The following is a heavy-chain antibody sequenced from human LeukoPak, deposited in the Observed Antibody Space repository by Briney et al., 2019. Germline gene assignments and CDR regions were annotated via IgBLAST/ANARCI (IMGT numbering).Heavy chain of an antibody. Sequence: GRSLRLCCAASGFTFSSYAMHWVRQAPGKGLEWVAVISYDGSNKYYADSVKGRFTISRDNSKNTLYLQMNSLRAEDTAVYYCARVYNYYDSSGPIDYWGQGTLVTVSS. V-gene: IGHV3-30*04. D-gene: IGHD3-22*01. J-gene: IGHJ4*02. CDR2: ISYDGSNK. CDR3: ARVYNYYDSSGPIDY. CDR1: GFTFSSYA.